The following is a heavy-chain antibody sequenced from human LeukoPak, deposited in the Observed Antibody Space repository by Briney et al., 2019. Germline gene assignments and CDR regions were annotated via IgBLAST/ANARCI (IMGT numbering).Heavy chain of an antibody. CDR1: GFTLISYW. CDR2: IISDGSST. D-gene: IGHD6-19*01. J-gene: IGHJ3*02. Sequence: GGSLRLSCGASGFTLISYWMHCFRQAPRKGLVWVSRIISDGSSTSYADSVNGRFTISRDNTNNTLYLQMNSLRAEDTAVYYCARVPSGWFAFDIWGQGTMVTVSS. CDR3: ARVPSGWFAFDI. V-gene: IGHV3-74*01.